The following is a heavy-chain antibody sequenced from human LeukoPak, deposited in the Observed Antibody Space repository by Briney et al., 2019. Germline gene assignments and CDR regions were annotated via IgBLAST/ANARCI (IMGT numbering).Heavy chain of an antibody. V-gene: IGHV3-23*01. CDR2: INGGGVNT. CDR3: AKDLYSNYGPADY. D-gene: IGHD4-11*01. CDR1: GFTFSSYA. Sequence: GGSLRLSCAASGFTFSSYAMSWVRQAPGKGLEWVSTINGGGVNTHYADSVGGRFTISRDNSKNTLFLQMNSLRDEDTAVYYCAKDLYSNYGPADYWGQGDLVTVSS. J-gene: IGHJ4*02.